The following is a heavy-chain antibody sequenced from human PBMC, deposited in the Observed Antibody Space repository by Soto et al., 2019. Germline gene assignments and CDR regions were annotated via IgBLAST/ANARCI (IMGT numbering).Heavy chain of an antibody. D-gene: IGHD1-26*01. Sequence: GGSLRLSCAASGFSVSTNYMTWVRQAPGKGLEWVSVIYSGGSTYYADSVKVRFTISRDNSKDTLHLQMNSLRAEDTAVYYCARGSGSLYYFDFWGRGTLVTVSS. CDR3: ARGSGSLYYFDF. CDR2: IYSGGST. CDR1: GFSVSTNY. V-gene: IGHV3-53*01. J-gene: IGHJ4*02.